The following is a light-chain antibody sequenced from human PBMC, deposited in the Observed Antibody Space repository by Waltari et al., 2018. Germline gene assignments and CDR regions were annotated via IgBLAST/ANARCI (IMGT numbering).Light chain of an antibody. V-gene: IGLV1-40*01. CDR3: QSFDSSLSGHHV. CDR1: SSNLGAGDG. CDR2: GDT. Sequence: QSVLTQPPSVSGAPGQRVTISCTGTSSNLGAGDGLPWSQHVPGTAPKPLIFGDTNRPSGVPDRISGSRSGTSASLAIAGLQAEDEAVYYCQSFDSSLSGHHVFGTGTKVTVL. J-gene: IGLJ1*01.